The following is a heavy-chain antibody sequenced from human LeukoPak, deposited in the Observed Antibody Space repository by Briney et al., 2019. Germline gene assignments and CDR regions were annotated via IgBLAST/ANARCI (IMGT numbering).Heavy chain of an antibody. CDR2: IYYGGST. CDR1: GDSIRGSAYF. J-gene: IGHJ4*02. V-gene: IGHV4-39*01. D-gene: IGHD2-8*02. CDR3: AGHHPRNTVDF. Sequence: SETLSLTCSVSGDSIRGSAYFWGWIRQPPEKGLEWIGNIYYGGSTTYNPSLKSRLTMSVDTSKNQFSLKLSSVTAADTAVYYCAGHHPRNTVDFWGQGTLVTVSS.